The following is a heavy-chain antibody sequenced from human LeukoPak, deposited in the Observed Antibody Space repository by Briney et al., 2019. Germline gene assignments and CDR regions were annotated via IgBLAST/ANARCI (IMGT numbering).Heavy chain of an antibody. Sequence: ASVKVSCKASGYTFTSYYMHLVRQAPGQGLEWMGIINPSGGSTSYAQKFQGRVTMTRDTSTSTVYMELSSLRSEDTAVYYCARQNGDFWSGYFGYWGREPWSPSPQ. J-gene: IGHJ4*02. CDR1: GYTFTSYY. CDR3: ARQNGDFWSGYFGY. D-gene: IGHD3-3*01. V-gene: IGHV1-46*01. CDR2: INPSGGST.